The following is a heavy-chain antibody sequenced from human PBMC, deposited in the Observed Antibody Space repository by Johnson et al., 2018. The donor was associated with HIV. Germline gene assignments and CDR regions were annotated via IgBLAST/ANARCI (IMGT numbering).Heavy chain of an antibody. D-gene: IGHD6-13*01. CDR2: LYSSGKT. CDR3: ARGALQRGSWYGRDAFDI. J-gene: IGHJ3*02. CDR1: GFTVSTYY. Sequence: VQLVESGGGLIQPGGSLRLSCAASGFTVSTYYMTWVRQASGKGLELVSLLYSSGKTYYADSVKGRFTIPRDYSKNTLYLQMNSLRAEDTAVYYCARGALQRGSWYGRDAFDIWGQGTMVTVSS. V-gene: IGHV3-66*03.